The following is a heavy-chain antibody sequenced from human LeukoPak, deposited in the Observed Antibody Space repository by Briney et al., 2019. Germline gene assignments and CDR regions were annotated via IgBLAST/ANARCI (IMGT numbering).Heavy chain of an antibody. CDR2: IRSTANSYAT. Sequence: GRSLRLSCAASGFTFSDSALHWVRQASGKGLEWVGRIRSTANSYATAYDVSVKGRFTISRDDSKDTASLQMNNLKTEDTAVYYCTVGGYRYGLDAFDIWGQGTMVTVSS. D-gene: IGHD5-18*01. CDR1: GFTFSDSA. V-gene: IGHV3-73*01. CDR3: TVGGYRYGLDAFDI. J-gene: IGHJ3*02.